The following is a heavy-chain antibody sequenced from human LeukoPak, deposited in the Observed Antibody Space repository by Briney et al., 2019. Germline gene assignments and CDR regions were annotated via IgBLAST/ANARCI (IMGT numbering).Heavy chain of an antibody. CDR3: ARWVVGSLHFDL. CDR1: GGSINSYY. Sequence: SETLSLTCTVSGGSINSYYWSWIRQPPGKGLEWIGYIHYSGSTNYSPSLKSRVTMSVDTSKNYYSLQLTYVTAADTAVYYCARWVVGSLHFDLWGRGTLVTVSS. V-gene: IGHV4-59*01. D-gene: IGHD6-19*01. CDR2: IHYSGST. J-gene: IGHJ2*01.